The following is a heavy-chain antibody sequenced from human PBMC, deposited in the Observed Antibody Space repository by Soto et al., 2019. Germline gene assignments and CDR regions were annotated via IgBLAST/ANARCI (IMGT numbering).Heavy chain of an antibody. V-gene: IGHV3-30-3*01. J-gene: IGHJ6*02. Sequence: GGSLRLSCAASGFTFSSYAMHWVRQAPGKGLEWVSVISYDGSNKYYADSVKGRFTISRDNSKNTLYLQMNSLRAEDTAVYYCAREGDIVVVPAAMDYDLRYYYYYGMFVRGQGTTVTVSS. CDR1: GFTFSSYA. D-gene: IGHD2-2*01. CDR2: ISYDGSNK. CDR3: AREGDIVVVPAAMDYDLRYYYYYGMFV.